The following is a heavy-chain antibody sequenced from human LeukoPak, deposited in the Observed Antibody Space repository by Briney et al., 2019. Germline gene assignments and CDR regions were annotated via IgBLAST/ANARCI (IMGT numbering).Heavy chain of an antibody. J-gene: IGHJ5*02. CDR3: ARDFWSSIMNWFDP. D-gene: IGHD3-3*01. CDR1: GYIFSNHY. Sequence: ASVKVSCKTSGYIFSNHYIHWVRQAPGQGPEWMRIIRPSSGRADYTQKFQGRVTMTRDTSISTAYMELSRLRSDDTAVYYCARDFWSSIMNWFDPWGQGTLVTVSS. CDR2: IRPSSGRA. V-gene: IGHV1-46*01.